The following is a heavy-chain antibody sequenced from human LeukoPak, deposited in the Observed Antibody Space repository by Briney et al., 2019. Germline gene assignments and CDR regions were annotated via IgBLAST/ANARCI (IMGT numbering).Heavy chain of an antibody. CDR2: MNPNSGNT. V-gene: IGHV1-8*01. J-gene: IGHJ4*02. CDR3: ARWEVGASVVFDY. Sequence: ASVKVSCKASGYTFTSYDINWVRQATGQGLEWMGWMNPNSGNTGYAQKLQGRVTMTTDTSTSTAYMELRSLRFDDTAVYYCARWEVGASVVFDYWGQGTLVTVTS. D-gene: IGHD1-26*01. CDR1: GYTFTSYD.